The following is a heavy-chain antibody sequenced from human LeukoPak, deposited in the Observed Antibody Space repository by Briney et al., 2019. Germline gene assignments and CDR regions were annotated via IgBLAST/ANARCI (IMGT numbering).Heavy chain of an antibody. D-gene: IGHD3-22*01. CDR3: AIQTSGYVSYFDF. Sequence: PSETLSLTCTVSGGSINNFYWSWIRQPPGKGLEWIGYISYSGSTIYSPSLKSRVTISVDTSKNQFSLRLTSVTAADTAVYFCAIQTSGYVSYFDFWGQGTLVTVSS. CDR2: ISYSGST. J-gene: IGHJ4*02. V-gene: IGHV4-59*08. CDR1: GGSINNFY.